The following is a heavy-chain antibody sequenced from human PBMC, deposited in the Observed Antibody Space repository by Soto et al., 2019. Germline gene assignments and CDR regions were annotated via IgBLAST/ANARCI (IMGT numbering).Heavy chain of an antibody. V-gene: IGHV6-1*01. CDR3: ARDGLTGNYYYYYGMDV. CDR2: TYYRSKWYN. Sequence: PSQTLSLTCAISGDSVSSNSAAWNWIRQSPSRGLEWLGRTYYRSKWYNDYAVSVKSRITINPDTSKNQFSLQLNSVTPEDTAVYYCARDGLTGNYYYYYGMDVWGQGTTVTVSS. J-gene: IGHJ6*02. CDR1: GDSVSSNSAA. D-gene: IGHD1-20*01.